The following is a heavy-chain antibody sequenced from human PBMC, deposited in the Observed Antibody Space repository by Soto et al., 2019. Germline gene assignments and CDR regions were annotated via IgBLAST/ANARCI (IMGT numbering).Heavy chain of an antibody. V-gene: IGHV3-21*06. D-gene: IGHD3-10*01. J-gene: IGHJ4*02. CDR2: IDSSSSFI. Sequence: EVQLVESGGSLVKPGGSLRLSCAASGFTFSSHAINWVRQAPGKGLEWISSIDSSSSFIYYADSVKGRFTISRDNAKNSVFLHMSSLRADDTAVYYCARDPLWFGEIGYFAYWGQGALVTVSS. CDR3: ARDPLWFGEIGYFAY. CDR1: GFTFSSHA.